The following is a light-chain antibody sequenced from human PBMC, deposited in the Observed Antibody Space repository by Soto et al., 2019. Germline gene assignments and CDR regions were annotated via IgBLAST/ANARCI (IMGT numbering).Light chain of an antibody. J-gene: IGKJ2*01. CDR2: GAS. CDR1: QSVSSSY. CDR3: QQYGSSPPYT. V-gene: IGKV3-20*01. Sequence: EIVLTQSPGTLSLSPGERATLSCRASQSVSSSYLAWYQQKPGQARRLLIYGASSRATGIPDRFSGSGSGTEFTLTISRLEPEDFAVYYCQQYGSSPPYTFGQGTKLEIK.